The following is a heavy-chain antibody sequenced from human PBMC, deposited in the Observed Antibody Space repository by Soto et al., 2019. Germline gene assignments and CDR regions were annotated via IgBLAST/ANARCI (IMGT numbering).Heavy chain of an antibody. V-gene: IGHV1-2*04. CDR1: GYTFTGYY. CDR3: ARAIAAESPFFSGY. D-gene: IGHD6-13*01. Sequence: GSGKGSFKACGYTFTGYYMHLVRQAPGQGLEWMGWINPNSGGTNYAQKFQGWVTMTRDTSISTAYMELSRLRSDDTAVYYCARAIAAESPFFSGYWGQGTMVTVSS. CDR2: INPNSGGT. J-gene: IGHJ4*02.